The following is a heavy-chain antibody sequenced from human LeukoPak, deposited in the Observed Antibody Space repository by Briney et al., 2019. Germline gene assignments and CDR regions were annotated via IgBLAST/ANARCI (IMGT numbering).Heavy chain of an antibody. Sequence: SETLSLTCAVSGYSISSGYYWGWIRQPPGKGLEWIGSIYHSGSTHYNPSLKSRVTISVDASKNQFSLKLSSVTAADTAVYYCARRLIAVADPFDYWGQGTLVTVSS. D-gene: IGHD6-19*01. J-gene: IGHJ4*02. CDR2: IYHSGST. CDR3: ARRLIAVADPFDY. CDR1: GYSISSGYY. V-gene: IGHV4-38-2*01.